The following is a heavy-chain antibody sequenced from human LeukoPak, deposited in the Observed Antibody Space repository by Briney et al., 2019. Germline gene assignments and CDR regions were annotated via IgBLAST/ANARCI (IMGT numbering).Heavy chain of an antibody. CDR1: GDSMSGYY. V-gene: IGHV4-59*08. D-gene: IGHD3-10*01. Sequence: SETLSLTCRVSGDSMSGYYWSWIRQPPGKGLEWIGYMYYSGATRYNPSLTSRVTLSADTSKNHFSLKLYSVTAADTAVYYCARHDDYPGFGRGFDPWGQGFLVTVTS. CDR3: ARHDDYPGFGRGFDP. J-gene: IGHJ5*02. CDR2: MYYSGAT.